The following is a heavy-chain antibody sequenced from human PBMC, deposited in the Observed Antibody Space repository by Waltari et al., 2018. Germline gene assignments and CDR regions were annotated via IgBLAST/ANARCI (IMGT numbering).Heavy chain of an antibody. Sequence: QVQLQESGPGLVKPSETLSLTCTVPGCSISSYYWSWVRQPPGKGLGWIGYIHNSGITNYNPSLKSRVAISVDTSKNQFSLKINSVTAADTAVYYCARGILSGGYYYGLDVWGQGTTVTVSS. CDR3: ARGILSGGYYYGLDV. J-gene: IGHJ6*02. CDR2: IHNSGIT. CDR1: GCSISSYY. V-gene: IGHV4-4*09. D-gene: IGHD3-3*01.